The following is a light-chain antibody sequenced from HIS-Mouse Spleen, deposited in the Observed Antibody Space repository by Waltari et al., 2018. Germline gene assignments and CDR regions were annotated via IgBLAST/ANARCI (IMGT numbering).Light chain of an antibody. J-gene: IGKJ1*01. CDR1: QSVSSY. CDR3: QQRSNWWT. CDR2: DAS. Sequence: EIVLTPSPAPLSLSPGERATLSCRASQSVSSYLAWYQQKPGQAPRLLIYDASNRATGIPARFSGSGSGTDFTLTISSLEPEDFAVYYCQQRSNWWTFGQGTKVEIK. V-gene: IGKV3-11*01.